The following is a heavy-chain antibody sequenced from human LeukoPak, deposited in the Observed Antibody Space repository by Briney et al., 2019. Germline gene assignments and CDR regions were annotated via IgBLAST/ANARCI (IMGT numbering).Heavy chain of an antibody. CDR1: GGSFSGYY. CDR2: INHSGST. CDR3: ARGRVVTFYYYYGMDV. D-gene: IGHD2/OR15-2a*01. Sequence: PSETLSLTCAVYGGSFSGYYWSWIRQPLGKGLEWIGEINHSGSTNYNPSLKSRVTISVDTSKNQFSLKLSSVTAADTAVYYCARGRVVTFYYYYGMDVWGQGTTVTVSS. J-gene: IGHJ6*02. V-gene: IGHV4-34*01.